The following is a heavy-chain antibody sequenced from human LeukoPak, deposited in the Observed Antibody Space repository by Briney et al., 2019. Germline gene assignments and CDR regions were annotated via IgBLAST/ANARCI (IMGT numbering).Heavy chain of an antibody. V-gene: IGHV4-34*01. J-gene: IGHJ4*02. CDR2: INHSGST. Sequence: PSETLSLTCAVYGGSFSGYYWSWIRQPPGKGLEWIGEINHSGSTNYNPSLKSRVTISVDTSKNQFSLKLSSVTAADTAVYYCARHSPRRATTGYSSSWSGFDYWGQGTLVTVSS. D-gene: IGHD6-13*01. CDR1: GGSFSGYY. CDR3: ARHSPRRATTGYSSSWSGFDY.